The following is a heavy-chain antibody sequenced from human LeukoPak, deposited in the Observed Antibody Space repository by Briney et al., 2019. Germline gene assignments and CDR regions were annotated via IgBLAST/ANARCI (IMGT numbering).Heavy chain of an antibody. D-gene: IGHD5-12*01. V-gene: IGHV4-30-4*01. CDR2: IYYSGST. CDR3: ARSPRRDYDPTDFDY. J-gene: IGHJ4*02. CDR1: GGPISSGDNY. Sequence: PSETLSLTCTVSGGPISSGDNYWSWIRQPPGKGLEWIGYIYYSGSTYYNPSLKSRVTMSVDPSKNQFSLKLSSVTAADTAVCYCARSPRRDYDPTDFDYWGQGTLVTVSS.